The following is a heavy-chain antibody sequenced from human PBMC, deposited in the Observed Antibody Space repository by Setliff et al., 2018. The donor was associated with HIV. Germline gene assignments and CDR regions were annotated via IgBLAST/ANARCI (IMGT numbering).Heavy chain of an antibody. J-gene: IGHJ5*02. CDR1: GYTFTTYA. CDR3: ARGRTQWPNYNYFDP. Sequence: ASVKVSCKASGYTFTTYAINWVRQAPGQGLEWMGWINMYTANPLYAQGFTGRFVFSLDTSVSTAYLQISSLEAEDTALYYCARGRTQWPNYNYFDPWGLGTLVTVSS. D-gene: IGHD6-19*01. V-gene: IGHV7-4-1*02. CDR2: INMYTANP.